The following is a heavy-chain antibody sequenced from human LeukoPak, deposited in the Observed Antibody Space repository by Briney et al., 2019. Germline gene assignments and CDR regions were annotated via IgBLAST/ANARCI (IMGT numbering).Heavy chain of an antibody. J-gene: IGHJ5*02. CDR3: ARGNRGVILTAMRGNWFDA. D-gene: IGHD2-21*02. Sequence: ATVKVSCKASGYTFINYDINWVRQAPGQGLEWMGWMNPNSANTGYAQKFQGRVTITRNTSIGTAFMELSSLRSEDTAVYYCARGNRGVILTAMRGNWFDAWGQGTLVTVSS. CDR1: GYTFINYD. CDR2: MNPNSANT. V-gene: IGHV1-8*03.